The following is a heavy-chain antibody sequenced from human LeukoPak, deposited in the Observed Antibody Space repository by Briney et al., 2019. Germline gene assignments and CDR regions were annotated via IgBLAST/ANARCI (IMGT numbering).Heavy chain of an antibody. J-gene: IGHJ4*02. Sequence: GGSLRLSCAVSGFTVTSNSMSWVRQAPGKGLEWVSIIYSDGSTKYAESVKGRFSISRDNSKNTLYVQMNSLRAEDTAIYYCARAPRFDYWGQGTLVTVSS. CDR3: ARAPRFDY. V-gene: IGHV3-66*01. CDR2: IYSDGST. CDR1: GFTVTSNS.